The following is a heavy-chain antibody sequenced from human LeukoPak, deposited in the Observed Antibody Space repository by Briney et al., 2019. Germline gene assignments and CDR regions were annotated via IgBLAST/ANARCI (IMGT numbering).Heavy chain of an antibody. D-gene: IGHD3-9*01. J-gene: IGHJ3*02. CDR2: ISGSGGST. CDR3: AKDRVYAILTGYGAFDI. V-gene: IGHV3-23*01. CDR1: GFTFSSYG. Sequence: GGSLRLSCAASGFTFSSYGMSWVRQAPGKGLEWVSAISGSGGSTYYADSVKGRFTISRDNSKNTLYLQMNSLRAEDTAVYYCAKDRVYAILTGYGAFDIWGQGTMVTVSS.